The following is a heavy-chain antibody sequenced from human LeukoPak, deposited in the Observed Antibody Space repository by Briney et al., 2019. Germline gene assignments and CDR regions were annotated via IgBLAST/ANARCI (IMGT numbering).Heavy chain of an antibody. Sequence: PSETLSLTCSVSDGSISTSDYYWTWIRQPPGKGLEWIGTVYHSGSTYYNVSLQSRVTISVDTSKSQFSLKLTSVTVADTAVYYCARDGIVGVYTSHYVDVWAEGPRSPFPQ. CDR3: ARDGIVGVYTSHYVDV. J-gene: IGHJ6*04. CDR1: DGSISTSDYY. D-gene: IGHD3-16*01. CDR2: VYHSGST. V-gene: IGHV4-39*07.